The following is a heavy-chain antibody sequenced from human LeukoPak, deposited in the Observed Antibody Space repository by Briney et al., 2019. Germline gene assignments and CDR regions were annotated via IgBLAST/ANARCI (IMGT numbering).Heavy chain of an antibody. CDR1: GFTFSSYG. Sequence: GGSLRLSCAASGFTFSSYGMHWVRQAPGKGLEWVAFIRYDGSNKYYADSAKGRFTISRDNSKNTLYLQMNSLRAEDTAVYYCAGGLRPRINAFDIWGQGTMVTVSS. CDR2: IRYDGSNK. D-gene: IGHD2-15*01. J-gene: IGHJ3*02. V-gene: IGHV3-30*02. CDR3: AGGLRPRINAFDI.